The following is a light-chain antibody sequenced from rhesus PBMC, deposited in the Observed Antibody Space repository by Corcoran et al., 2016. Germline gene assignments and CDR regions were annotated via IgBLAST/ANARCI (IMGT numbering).Light chain of an antibody. CDR1: SSDIGNYSY. V-gene: IGLV2-32*02. CDR3: SSYACSNTLYI. J-gene: IGLJ1*01. Sequence: QAALTQPRSVSGSTGQSVTISCTGTSSDIGNYSYVSWYQQHPGTAPKLMIYEVIKRPSGVSERFSGSKSGNTASLTISGLQAGDEAEYYCSSYACSNTLYIFGAGTRLTVL. CDR2: EVI.